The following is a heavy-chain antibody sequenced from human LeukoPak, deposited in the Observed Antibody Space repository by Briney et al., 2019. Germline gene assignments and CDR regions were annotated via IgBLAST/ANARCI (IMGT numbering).Heavy chain of an antibody. V-gene: IGHV1-18*01. CDR3: ARIIGLYYYDTNGYEYYFDY. Sequence: ASVKVSCKTSGYTFISYGISWVRQAPGQGREWMGWISAYNRNTNYAQELQGRVTMTADTSTSTAYMELRSLRPDDTAMYYCARIIGLYYYDTNGYEYYFDYWGQGTLVTVSS. CDR1: GYTFISYG. D-gene: IGHD3-22*01. CDR2: ISAYNRNT. J-gene: IGHJ4*02.